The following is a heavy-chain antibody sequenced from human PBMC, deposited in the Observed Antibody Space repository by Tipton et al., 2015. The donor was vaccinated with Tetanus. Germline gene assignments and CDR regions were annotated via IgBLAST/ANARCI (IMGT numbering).Heavy chain of an antibody. J-gene: IGHJ3*02. V-gene: IGHV4-39*01. CDR1: GGSISTTSDY. D-gene: IGHD7-27*01. CDR2: LYYSGTP. Sequence: TLSLTCTVSGGSISTTSDYWGWIRQPPGKGLEWIGSLYYSGTPYYNPSLKSRVTISVDTSKNPFSLRLRSVTAADTAVYYCARHSLKLGMWAFDIWGRGTLVTVSS. CDR3: ARHSLKLGMWAFDI.